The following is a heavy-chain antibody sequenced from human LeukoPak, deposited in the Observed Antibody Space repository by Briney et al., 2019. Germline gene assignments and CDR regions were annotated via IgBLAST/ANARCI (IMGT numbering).Heavy chain of an antibody. V-gene: IGHV3-53*01. CDR3: ASVTPYYYDSSGYYSDY. CDR2: IYSGGST. J-gene: IGHJ4*02. Sequence: GGSLRLSCAASGFTVSSNYMSWVRQAPGKGLGWVSVIYSGGSTYYADSVKGRFTISRDNSKNTLYLQMNSLRAEDTAVYYCASVTPYYYDSSGYYSDYWGQGTLVTVSS. D-gene: IGHD3-22*01. CDR1: GFTVSSNY.